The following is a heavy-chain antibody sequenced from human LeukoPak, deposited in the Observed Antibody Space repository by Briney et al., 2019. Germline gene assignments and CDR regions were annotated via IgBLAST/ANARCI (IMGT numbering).Heavy chain of an antibody. V-gene: IGHV1-69*13. CDR3: AGDMRGGFDAFDI. CDR2: IIPIFGTA. D-gene: IGHD5-12*01. CDR1: GGTFGSYA. Sequence: SVKVSCKASGGTFGSYAISWVRQAPGQGLEWMGGIIPIFGTANYAQKFQGRVTITADESTSTTYMELSSLRSEDTAVYYCAGDMRGGFDAFDIWGQGTMVTVSS. J-gene: IGHJ3*02.